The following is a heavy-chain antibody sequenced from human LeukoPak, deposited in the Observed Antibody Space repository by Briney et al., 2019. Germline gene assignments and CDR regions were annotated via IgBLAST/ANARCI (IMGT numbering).Heavy chain of an antibody. J-gene: IGHJ4*02. D-gene: IGHD3-22*01. CDR2: ISSSGSTK. CDR3: ARDIYYYDSSGYYYPGGSDY. V-gene: IGHV3-48*03. CDR1: GFIFSSYE. Sequence: GGSLRLSCAASGFIFSSYEMNWVRQAPGKGLEWLSYISSSGSTKYYADSVKGRFTISRDNAKNSLYLQMNSLRAEDTAVYYCARDIYYYDSSGYYYPGGSDYWGQGTLVTVSS.